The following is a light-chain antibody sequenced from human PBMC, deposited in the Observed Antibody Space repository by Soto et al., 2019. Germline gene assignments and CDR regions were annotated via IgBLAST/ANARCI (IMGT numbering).Light chain of an antibody. J-gene: IGKJ2*01. Sequence: DIQMTQSPSSLSASVGDTVTITCRARQSISVHLNWYQQKGGKVPKLLIYAASNLYSGVPSRFSGSGSETDFALTISSLQPEDFATDYCQQSYITPYTFGQGTRLEIK. CDR1: QSISVH. CDR3: QQSYITPYT. V-gene: IGKV1-39*01. CDR2: AAS.